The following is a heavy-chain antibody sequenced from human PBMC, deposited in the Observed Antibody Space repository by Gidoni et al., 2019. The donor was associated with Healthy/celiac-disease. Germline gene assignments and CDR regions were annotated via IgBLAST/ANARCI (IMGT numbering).Heavy chain of an antibody. J-gene: IGHJ3*02. D-gene: IGHD3-10*01. CDR3: ARVRDELLWFGESLGAFDI. CDR2: ISSSSSYT. Sequence: QVQLVESGGGLVKPGGSLRPACAASGFTFRDYYMRWIRQAPGKGLEWVSYISSSSSYTNYADAVKGRFTISRDNAKNSLYLQMNSLRAEDTAVYYCARVRDELLWFGESLGAFDIGGQGTMVTVSS. CDR1: GFTFRDYY. V-gene: IGHV3-11*05.